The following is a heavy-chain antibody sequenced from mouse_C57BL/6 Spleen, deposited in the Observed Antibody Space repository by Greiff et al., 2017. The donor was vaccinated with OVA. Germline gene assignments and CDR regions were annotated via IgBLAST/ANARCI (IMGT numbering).Heavy chain of an antibody. J-gene: IGHJ2*01. V-gene: IGHV1-80*01. CDR2: IYPGDGDT. CDR3: ARGGDDGYLDY. CDR1: GYAFSSYW. D-gene: IGHD2-3*01. Sequence: QVQLQQSGAELVKPGASVKISCKASGYAFSSYWMNWVKQRPGKGLEWIGQIYPGDGDTNYNGQFKGKATLTADKTSSTAYMQLSSLASEDSAVYCCARGGDDGYLDYWGQGTTLTVSS.